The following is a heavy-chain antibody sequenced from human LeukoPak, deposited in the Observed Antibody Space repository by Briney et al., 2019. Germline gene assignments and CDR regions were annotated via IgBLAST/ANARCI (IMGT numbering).Heavy chain of an antibody. Sequence: ASVKVSCKASGYTFTSYGISWVRQAPGQGLEWMGWISAYNGNTNYAQKFQGRVTMTRDTSISTAYMELSRLRSDDTAVYYCARESHRIAAAGTQFGYWGQGTLVTVSS. J-gene: IGHJ4*02. CDR1: GYTFTSYG. CDR3: ARESHRIAAAGTQFGY. V-gene: IGHV1-18*01. CDR2: ISAYNGNT. D-gene: IGHD6-13*01.